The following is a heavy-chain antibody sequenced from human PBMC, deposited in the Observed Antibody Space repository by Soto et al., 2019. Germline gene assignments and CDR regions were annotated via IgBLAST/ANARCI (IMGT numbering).Heavy chain of an antibody. D-gene: IGHD6-13*01. CDR2: FYSGGST. CDR1: GFTVSNNY. CDR3: ARNTNSWSHFQH. V-gene: IGHV3-66*01. Sequence: EVQLVESGGGLVQPGGSLRLSCAASGFTVSNNYMSWVRQAPEQGLEWVSVFYSGGSTYYADSVMGRFTISRDNSKNSLYLQMNSLRAEDTAVYYCARNTNSWSHFQHWGRGTLVTVSS. J-gene: IGHJ1*01.